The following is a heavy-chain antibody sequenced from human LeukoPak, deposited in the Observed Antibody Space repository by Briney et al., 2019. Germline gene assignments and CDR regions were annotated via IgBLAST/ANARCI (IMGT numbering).Heavy chain of an antibody. V-gene: IGHV3-30-3*01. CDR3: ARVTGIAAAGADY. Sequence: HSGGSLRLSCAASGFTFSSYAMHWVRQAPGKGLEWVAVISYDGSNKYYADSVKGRFTISRDNSKNTLYLQMNSLRAEDTAVYYCARVTGIAAAGADYWGQGTLVTVSS. CDR1: GFTFSSYA. J-gene: IGHJ4*02. CDR2: ISYDGSNK. D-gene: IGHD6-13*01.